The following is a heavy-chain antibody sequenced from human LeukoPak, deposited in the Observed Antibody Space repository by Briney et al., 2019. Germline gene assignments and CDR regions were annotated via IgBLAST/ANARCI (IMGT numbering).Heavy chain of an antibody. J-gene: IGHJ4*02. CDR1: GFPFSRYA. V-gene: IGHV3-23*01. CDR2: ISGSGGST. D-gene: IGHD1-26*01. Sequence: GSLILSCAASGFPFSRYAMRWVRQAPGTGLEWVLAISGSGGSTYYADSVKGRFTISRDNSKNTLYLQMNSLRAEDTAVYCCAKNGATFGYWGQGTLVTVSS. CDR3: AKNGATFGY.